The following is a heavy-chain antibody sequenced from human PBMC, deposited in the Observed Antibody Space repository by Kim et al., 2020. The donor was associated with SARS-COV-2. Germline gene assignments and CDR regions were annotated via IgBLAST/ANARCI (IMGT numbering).Heavy chain of an antibody. D-gene: IGHD6-6*01. CDR2: IYTSGST. Sequence: SQTLSLTCTVSGGSISSYYWSWIRQPAGKGLEWIGRIYTSGSTNYNPSLKSRVTMSVDTSKNQFSLKLSSVTAADTAVYYCARGIVKQLVRGDAFDIWGQGTMVTVSS. CDR1: GGSISSYY. J-gene: IGHJ3*02. CDR3: ARGIVKQLVRGDAFDI. V-gene: IGHV4-4*07.